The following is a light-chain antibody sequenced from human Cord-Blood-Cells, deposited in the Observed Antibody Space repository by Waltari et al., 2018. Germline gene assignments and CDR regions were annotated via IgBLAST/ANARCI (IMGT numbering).Light chain of an antibody. CDR2: EVS. Sequence: QSALTQPRSVSGSPGQSVTISCTGNSSDVGGYNYVSWYQQHPGQAPKLMISEVSKRPSWGPERFAGSNSSNTASLTISGRQAEDEADYYCCSYAGSYTLVFGGGTKQTVL. J-gene: IGLJ3*02. CDR3: CSYAGSYTLV. V-gene: IGLV2-11*01. CDR1: SSDVGGYNY.